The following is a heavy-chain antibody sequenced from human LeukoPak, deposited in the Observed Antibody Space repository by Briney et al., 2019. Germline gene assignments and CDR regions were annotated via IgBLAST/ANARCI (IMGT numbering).Heavy chain of an antibody. Sequence: GASAKVSCKASGGTFSSYAISWVRQAPGQGLEWMGGIIPIFGTANYAQKFQGRVTITADESTSTAYMELSSLRSEDTAVYYCARNSGCSGGSCYFYYYYGMDVWGKGTTVTVSS. D-gene: IGHD2-15*01. CDR1: GGTFSSYA. J-gene: IGHJ6*04. CDR2: IIPIFGTA. V-gene: IGHV1-69*13. CDR3: ARNSGCSGGSCYFYYYYGMDV.